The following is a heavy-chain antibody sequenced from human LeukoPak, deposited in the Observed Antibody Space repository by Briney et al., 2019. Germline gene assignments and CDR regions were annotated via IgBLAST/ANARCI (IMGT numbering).Heavy chain of an antibody. V-gene: IGHV3-20*04. J-gene: IGHJ4*02. CDR1: GFTFDDYG. CDR2: IMWNGGST. Sequence: PGGSLTLSCAASGFTFDDYGASWARQAPGKGREWVFGIMWNGGSTGYTDSVKGRVTISRDNAKNSLYLQKNSVRAENTALYFCARDGSGGSCQVRDYWGQGALVTVSS. D-gene: IGHD2-15*01. CDR3: ARDGSGGSCQVRDY.